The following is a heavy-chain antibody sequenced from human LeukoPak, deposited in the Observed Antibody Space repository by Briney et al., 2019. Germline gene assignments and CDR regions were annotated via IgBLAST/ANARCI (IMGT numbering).Heavy chain of an antibody. CDR2: IYYSGST. V-gene: IGHV4-59*01. J-gene: IGHJ3*02. CDR3: ARTPTRAFDI. CDR1: GGSISSYY. Sequence: ASETLSLTCTVSGGSISSYYWSWIRQPPGKGLEWIGYIYYSGSTNYNPSLKSRVTISVDTSKNQFSLKLSSVTAADTAVYYCARTPTRAFDIWGQGTMVTVSS. D-gene: IGHD5-12*01.